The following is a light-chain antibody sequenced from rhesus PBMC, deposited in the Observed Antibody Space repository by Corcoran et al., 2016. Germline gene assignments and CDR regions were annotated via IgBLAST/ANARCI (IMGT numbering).Light chain of an antibody. CDR3: SSYASSSAYI. V-gene: IGLV2-13*02. CDR2: EVS. CDR1: SSDIGGYNR. J-gene: IGLJ1*01. Sequence: QAALTQSPSVSGSPGQSVTISCTGTSSDIGGYNRVSWYQQHPGKAPKLLIYEVSKRPSGVSDRFSGSKSGNTASLTISGLQGEDEADYDCSSYASSSAYIFGAGTRLTVL.